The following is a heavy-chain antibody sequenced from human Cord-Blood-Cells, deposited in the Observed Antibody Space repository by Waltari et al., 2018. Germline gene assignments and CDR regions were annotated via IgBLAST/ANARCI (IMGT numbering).Heavy chain of an antibody. D-gene: IGHD2-15*01. CDR3: ARGNCSGGSCSNWFDP. CDR2: INHSGST. Sequence: QVQLQQWGAGLLKPSETLSLTCAVYGGSFSGYYWSWIRQPPGKGLGGIGEINHSGSTNYNPSLKSRVTISVDTSKNQFSLKLSSVTAADTAVYYCARGNCSGGSCSNWFDPWGQGTLVTVSS. V-gene: IGHV4-34*01. CDR1: GGSFSGYY. J-gene: IGHJ5*02.